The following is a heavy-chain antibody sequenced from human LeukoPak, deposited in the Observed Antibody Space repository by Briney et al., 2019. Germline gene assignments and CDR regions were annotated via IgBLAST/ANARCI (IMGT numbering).Heavy chain of an antibody. CDR1: GFPFSDYY. CDR2: ISSSSSTI. J-gene: IGHJ4*02. Sequence: GGSLRLSCAASGFPFSDYYMSWIRQAPGKGLEWVSYISSSSSTIYYADSVKGRFTISRDNAKNSLYLQMNSLRAEDTAVYYCARDNYYDSSGYFGSGYWGQGTLVTVSS. D-gene: IGHD3-22*01. CDR3: ARDNYYDSSGYFGSGY. V-gene: IGHV3-11*04.